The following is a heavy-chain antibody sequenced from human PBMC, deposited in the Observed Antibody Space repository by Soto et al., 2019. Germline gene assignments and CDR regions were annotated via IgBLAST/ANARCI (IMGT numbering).Heavy chain of an antibody. CDR3: ARAIYGDYVAFDI. V-gene: IGHV3-53*04. CDR2: IYSGGST. Sequence: GGSLRLSCAASGFTVSSNYMSWVRQAPGKGLEWVSVIYSGGSTYYADSVKGRFTISRHNSKNTLYLQMNSLRAEDTAVYYCARAIYGDYVAFDIWGQGTMVTVSS. D-gene: IGHD4-17*01. CDR1: GFTVSSNY. J-gene: IGHJ3*02.